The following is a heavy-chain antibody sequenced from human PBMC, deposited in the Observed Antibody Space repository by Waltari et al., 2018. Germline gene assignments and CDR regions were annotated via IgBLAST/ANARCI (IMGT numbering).Heavy chain of an antibody. CDR3: AKGGHFSAFDI. J-gene: IGHJ3*02. V-gene: IGHV3-23*01. Sequence: EVQLLVSVGGSVQPGGSLRLSCAASGLTFGKYAMTWVRQASGKGLEWVSTISGNGGETFYADSVRGRFTISRDNSRNMVFLQMNSLRDDDTAVYFCAKGGHFSAFDIWGQGTMVTVSS. CDR2: ISGNGGET. CDR1: GLTFGKYA.